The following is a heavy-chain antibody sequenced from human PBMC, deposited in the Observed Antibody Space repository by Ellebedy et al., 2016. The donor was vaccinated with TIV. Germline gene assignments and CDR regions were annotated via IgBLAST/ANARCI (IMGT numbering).Heavy chain of an antibody. CDR3: ATDGSYGDFRSPAHAFEH. Sequence: GESLKISCGASGFSFRSYWMTWVRQAPGKGLEWVANINQDGSDKYYVDSVKGRFTIARDNAKNSLYLQMTSLRAEDTAVYYCATDGSYGDFRSPAHAFEHWGQGTMVSVSS. J-gene: IGHJ3*01. D-gene: IGHD4-17*01. CDR2: INQDGSDK. V-gene: IGHV3-7*01. CDR1: GFSFRSYW.